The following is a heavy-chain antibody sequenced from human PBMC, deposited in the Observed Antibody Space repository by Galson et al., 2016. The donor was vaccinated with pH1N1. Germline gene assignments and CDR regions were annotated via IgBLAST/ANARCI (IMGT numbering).Heavy chain of an antibody. J-gene: IGHJ5*02. CDR3: ARQEWFGELGGWFDP. Sequence: LSLPCTVSGGSISTYYWSWIRQPPGKGLEWIGYIYYGRSTNYNPSLKSRVTISVDTSKNQFSLKLSSVTAADTAVYYCARQEWFGELGGWFDPWGQGTLVTVSS. V-gene: IGHV4-59*08. D-gene: IGHD3-10*01. CDR1: GGSISTYY. CDR2: IYYGRST.